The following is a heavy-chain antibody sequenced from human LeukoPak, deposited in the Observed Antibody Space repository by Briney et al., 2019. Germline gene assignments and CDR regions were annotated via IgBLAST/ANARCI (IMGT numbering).Heavy chain of an antibody. CDR1: GGTFSSYA. CDR3: ARELPGIAAAATNYYYYYMDV. CDR2: IIPIFGTA. Sequence: GVSVKVSCKASGGTFSSYAISWVRQAPGQGLEWMGGIIPIFGTANYAQKFQGRVTITADKSTSTAYMELSSLRSEDTAVYYCARELPGIAAAATNYYYYYMDVWGKGTTVTVSS. V-gene: IGHV1-69*06. J-gene: IGHJ6*03. D-gene: IGHD6-13*01.